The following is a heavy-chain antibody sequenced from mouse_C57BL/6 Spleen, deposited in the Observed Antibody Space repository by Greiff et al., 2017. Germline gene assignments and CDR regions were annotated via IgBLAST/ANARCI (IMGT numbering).Heavy chain of an antibody. V-gene: IGHV1-4*01. J-gene: IGHJ2*01. CDR2: INPSSGYT. CDR1: GYTFTSYS. CDR3: ARERVGFDY. Sequence: VQLQQPGAELVRPGASVKLSCKASGYTFTSYSMHWVKQRPGQGLEWIGYINPSSGYTKYNQKFKDKATLTADKSSSTAYMQLSSLTSEDSAVYYCARERVGFDYWGQGTTLTVSS.